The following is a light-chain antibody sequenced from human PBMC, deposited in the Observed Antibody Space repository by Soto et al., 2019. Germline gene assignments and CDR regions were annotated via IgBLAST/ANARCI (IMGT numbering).Light chain of an antibody. CDR3: SSYTTSNTRQIV. Sequence: QSALTQPASVSGSPGQSVTISCTGTSSDVGGYNYVSWYQQHPGKAPKFMIYDVSNRPSGVSNRFSGSKSGNTASLTISGLQAEDEADYYCSSYTTSNTRQIVFGTGTNHRP. CDR2: DVS. CDR1: SSDVGGYNY. V-gene: IGLV2-14*01. J-gene: IGLJ1*01.